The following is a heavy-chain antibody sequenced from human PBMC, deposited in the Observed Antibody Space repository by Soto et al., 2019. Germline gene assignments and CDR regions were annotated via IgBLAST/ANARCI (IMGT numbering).Heavy chain of an antibody. V-gene: IGHV3-15*01. CDR1: GFTFSNVW. CDR3: TAGYCSGGSCYSVVY. J-gene: IGHJ4*02. Sequence: EVQLVESGGGLVKPGGSLSLSCAASGFTFSNVWMSWVRQAPGKGLEWVGRIKRRADGGTTDYATPVRGRFTVSIDDSKNTLYLQMNSLKTEDTAVYYCTAGYCSGGSCYSVVYWGQGTLVTVSS. D-gene: IGHD2-15*01. CDR2: IKRRADGGTT.